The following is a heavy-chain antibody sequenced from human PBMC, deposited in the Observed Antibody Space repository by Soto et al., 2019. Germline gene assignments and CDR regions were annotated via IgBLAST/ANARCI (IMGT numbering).Heavy chain of an antibody. CDR3: AREWHEGWFDP. D-gene: IGHD5-12*01. Sequence: QVQLVESGGGVVQPGRSLRLSCAASGFTFTTYGFHWVRQAPGKGLEWVAIIWSDGSNRYYADSVKGRFTISRDNFKNTLYLQRNSLRAEDAAGYYCAREWHEGWFDPWGQGTLVTVSS. CDR2: IWSDGSNR. J-gene: IGHJ5*02. V-gene: IGHV3-33*01. CDR1: GFTFTTYG.